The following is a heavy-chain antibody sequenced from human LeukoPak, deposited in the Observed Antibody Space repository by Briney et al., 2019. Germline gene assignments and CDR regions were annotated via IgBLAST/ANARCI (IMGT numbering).Heavy chain of an antibody. CDR3: ARGGDRRGFDY. Sequence: SQTLSLTCTVSGGSISNGGYYWRWLRQHPGKGLEWIGYIYDSGTTYYNPALQSRVTISVDTSDNQFSLKLRSLTAADTAVYYCARGGDRRGFDYWGQGTLVTVSS. V-gene: IGHV4-31*03. CDR2: IYDSGTT. D-gene: IGHD1-14*01. J-gene: IGHJ4*02. CDR1: GGSISNGGYY.